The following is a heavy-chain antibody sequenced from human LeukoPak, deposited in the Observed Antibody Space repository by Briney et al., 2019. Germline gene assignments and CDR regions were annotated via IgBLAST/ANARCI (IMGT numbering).Heavy chain of an antibody. V-gene: IGHV1-18*01. CDR3: ARDPTDYGDGTRGLDY. D-gene: IGHD4-17*01. J-gene: IGHJ4*02. CDR1: GYTFTSYG. Sequence: ASVKVSCKASGYTFTSYGISWVRQAPGQGLEWMGWISAYNGNTNYAQKLQGRVTMTTDTSTSTAYMELRSLRSDDTAVNYCARDPTDYGDGTRGLDYWGQGTLVTVSS. CDR2: ISAYNGNT.